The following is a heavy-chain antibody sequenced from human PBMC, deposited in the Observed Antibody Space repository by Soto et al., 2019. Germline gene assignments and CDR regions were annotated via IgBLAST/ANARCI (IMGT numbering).Heavy chain of an antibody. CDR2: IIPIFGTA. CDR3: ARGGYYGSALPYGRAFYYYYGMDV. CDR1: GGTFSSYA. D-gene: IGHD3-10*01. V-gene: IGHV1-69*13. Sequence: AASVKVSCKASGGTFSSYAISWVRQAPGQGLEWMGGIIPIFGTANYAQKFQGRVTITADESTSTAYMELSSLRSEDTAVYYCARGGYYGSALPYGRAFYYYYGMDVWGQGTTVTVSS. J-gene: IGHJ6*02.